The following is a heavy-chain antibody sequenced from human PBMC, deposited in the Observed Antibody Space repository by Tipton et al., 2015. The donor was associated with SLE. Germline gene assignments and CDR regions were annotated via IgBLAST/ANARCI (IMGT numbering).Heavy chain of an antibody. CDR2: LYSGGTT. Sequence: SLRLSCEASGFSVSDNYMTWVRQPPGRGLQGVSILYSGGTTDYADSVKGRFTISRDISKNTLFLQMNSLRADDTALYYCAKDHILSFGDPGAFDFWGQGTMVTVSS. V-gene: IGHV3-53*01. D-gene: IGHD3-10*01. CDR3: AKDHILSFGDPGAFDF. CDR1: GFSVSDNY. J-gene: IGHJ3*01.